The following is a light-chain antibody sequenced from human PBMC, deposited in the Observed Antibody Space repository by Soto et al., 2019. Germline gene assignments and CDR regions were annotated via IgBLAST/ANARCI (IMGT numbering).Light chain of an antibody. V-gene: IGLV2-14*01. CDR1: SSDVGGYNY. J-gene: IGLJ1*01. Sequence: HSALTQPASVSGSPGQSITISCTGTSSDVGGYNYVSWYQQHPGKAPKLIIYEVSDRPSGVSNRFSGSKSGNTASLTISGLQAEDEADYYCSAYTSTSTYVFGTGTKLTVL. CDR2: EVS. CDR3: SAYTSTSTYV.